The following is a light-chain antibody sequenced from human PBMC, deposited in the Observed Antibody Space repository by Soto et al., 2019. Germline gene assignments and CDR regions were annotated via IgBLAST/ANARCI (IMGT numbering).Light chain of an antibody. CDR1: QSVSSSY. J-gene: IGKJ5*01. Sequence: EIVLTQSPGTLSLSPGERATLSCRASQSVSSSYLAWYQQKPGQAPRLLIYGASSRATGIPDRFSGSGSGTDFTLTISRLEPKDFAVYYCQQHGTSPITFGQGTRLEIK. V-gene: IGKV3-20*01. CDR3: QQHGTSPIT. CDR2: GAS.